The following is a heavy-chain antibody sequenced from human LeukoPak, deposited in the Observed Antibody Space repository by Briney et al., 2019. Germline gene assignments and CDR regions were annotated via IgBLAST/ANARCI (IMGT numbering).Heavy chain of an antibody. CDR3: ARGIDSGYDLYGFDY. CDR2: IYYSGST. J-gene: IGHJ4*02. CDR1: GGSISSYY. D-gene: IGHD5-12*01. Sequence: SSETLSLTCTVSGGSISSYYWSWIRQPPGKGLEWIGYIYYSGSTNYNPSLKSRVTISVDTSKNQFSLKLSSVTAADTAVYHCARGIDSGYDLYGFDYWGQGTLVTVSS. V-gene: IGHV4-59*01.